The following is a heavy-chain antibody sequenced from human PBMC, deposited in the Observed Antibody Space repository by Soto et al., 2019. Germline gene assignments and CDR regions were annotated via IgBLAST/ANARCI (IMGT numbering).Heavy chain of an antibody. CDR3: ETAPETFSPAGYYVNWFDP. CDR1: GASFTDGSLF. Sequence: TCTVSGASFTDGSLFWGWIRQSPGKGVEWIASTYIGGMTYYNPSLRSRVTISVDTSKRQFSLRLHSVTAADTAVYYCETAPETFSPAGYYVNWFDPWGHGTLVTVS. D-gene: IGHD3-22*01. J-gene: IGHJ5*02. V-gene: IGHV4-39*01. CDR2: TYIGGMT.